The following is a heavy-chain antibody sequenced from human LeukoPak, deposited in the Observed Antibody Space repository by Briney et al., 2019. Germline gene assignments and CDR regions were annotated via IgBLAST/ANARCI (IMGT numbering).Heavy chain of an antibody. CDR3: ARGEDSSSSTTDY. J-gene: IGHJ4*02. CDR2: INPNSGGT. CDR1: GYTFIGYY. D-gene: IGHD6-6*01. Sequence: ASVKVSCKASGYTFIGYYMHWVRQAPGQGLEGMGWINPNSGGTNYAQKFQGRVTMTRDTSISTAYMELSRLRSDDTAVYYCARGEDSSSSTTDYRGQGTLVTVSS. V-gene: IGHV1-2*02.